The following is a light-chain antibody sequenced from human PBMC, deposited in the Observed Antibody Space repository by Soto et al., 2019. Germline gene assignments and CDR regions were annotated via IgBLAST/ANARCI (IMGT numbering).Light chain of an antibody. Sequence: DVVMTQSPLSLPVTLGQPASISCRPSQSLVNSNRNTYLHWFQQRPGQYPSRLIYQVSIPGYGVPDGFGVSRSGTGFAMKISGLEAGDGGSGYCLQNTHWPYAFGQGTKVDIK. V-gene: IGKV2-30*01. CDR1: QSLVNSNRNTY. CDR3: LQNTHWPYA. J-gene: IGKJ2*01. CDR2: QVS.